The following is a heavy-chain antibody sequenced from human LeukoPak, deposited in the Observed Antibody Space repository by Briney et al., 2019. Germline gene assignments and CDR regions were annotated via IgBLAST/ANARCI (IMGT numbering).Heavy chain of an antibody. J-gene: IGHJ4*02. CDR3: ARVNAVSWDY. D-gene: IGHD3-10*01. CDR1: GGSFSGYY. CDR2: INHSGST. Sequence: SETLSLTCAVYGGSFSGYYWSWIRQPPGKGLEWIGEINHSGSTNYNPSLKSRVTISVDTSENQFSLKLSSVTAADTAVYYCARVNAVSWDYWGQGTLVTVSS. V-gene: IGHV4-34*01.